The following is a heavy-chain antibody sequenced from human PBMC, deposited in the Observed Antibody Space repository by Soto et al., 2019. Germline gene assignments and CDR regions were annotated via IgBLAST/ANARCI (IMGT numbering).Heavy chain of an antibody. CDR2: ISGSGGST. CDR3: AKDHGDYSSSWYAYYYYYMDV. Sequence: EVQLLESGGGLVQPGGSLRLSCAASGFTFSSYAMSWVRQAPGKGLEWVSAISGSGGSTYYAASVKGRFTISRDNSKNTLYLQMNSLRAEDTAVYYCAKDHGDYSSSWYAYYYYYMDVWGKGTTVTVSS. D-gene: IGHD6-13*01. CDR1: GFTFSSYA. J-gene: IGHJ6*03. V-gene: IGHV3-23*01.